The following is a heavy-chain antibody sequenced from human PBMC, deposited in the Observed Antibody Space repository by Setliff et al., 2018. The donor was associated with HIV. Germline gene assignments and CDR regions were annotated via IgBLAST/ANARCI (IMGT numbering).Heavy chain of an antibody. D-gene: IGHD3-22*01. CDR3: AHRLSYYDTSGYYSYYFDY. Sequence: ASVKVSCKASGYTFTNYYIHWVRQAPGQGLEWMGLINPSGGRTSYAQKFQGRLTITKDTSKNQVVLTMTNMDPVDTATYYCAHRLSYYDTSGYYSYYFDYWGQGTLVTVSS. V-gene: IGHV1-46*01. CDR1: GYTFTNYY. CDR2: INPSGGRT. J-gene: IGHJ4*02.